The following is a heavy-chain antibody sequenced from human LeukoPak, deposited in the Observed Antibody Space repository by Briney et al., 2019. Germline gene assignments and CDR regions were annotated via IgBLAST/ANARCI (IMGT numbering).Heavy chain of an antibody. V-gene: IGHV3-11*04. J-gene: IGHJ3*02. CDR3: ARPPMPRDLNDAFDI. CDR2: ISSSGSTI. CDR1: GFTFSDYY. D-gene: IGHD2-2*01. Sequence: GGSLRLSCAASGFTFSDYYMSWIRQAPGKGLEWVSYISSSGSTIYYADSVKGRFTISRDNAKNSLYLQMNSLRAEDTAVYYCARPPMPRDLNDAFDIWGQGTMVTVSS.